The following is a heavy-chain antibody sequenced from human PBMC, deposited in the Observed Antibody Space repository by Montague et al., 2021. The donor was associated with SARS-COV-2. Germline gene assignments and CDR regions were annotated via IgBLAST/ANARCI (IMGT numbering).Heavy chain of an antibody. CDR3: SRHPPGSARDVY. J-gene: IGHJ4*02. D-gene: IGHD2-15*01. CDR1: DGSISHYY. V-gene: IGHV4-59*08. CDR2: IHFSGST. Sequence: SETLSLTCTVSDGSISHYYWNWIRQPPGKGLEWIGYIHFSGSTNYNPSLKSRVAISLDSSENQFSLKLSSVTAADTAVYYCSRHPPGSARDVYWGQGILVTVSS.